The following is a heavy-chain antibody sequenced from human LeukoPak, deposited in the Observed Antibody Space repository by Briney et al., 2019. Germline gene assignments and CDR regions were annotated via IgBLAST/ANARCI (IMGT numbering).Heavy chain of an antibody. CDR1: GYTFTSYG. J-gene: IGHJ6*03. V-gene: IGHV1-8*02. CDR3: ARGYYDILTGYYSNYYYYYYMDV. Sequence: AASVKVSCKASGYTFTSYGISWVRQATGQGLEWMGWMNPNSGNTGYAQKFQGRVTMTRNTSISTAYMELSSLRSEDTAVYYCARGYYDILTGYYSNYYYYYYMDVWGKGTTVTISS. D-gene: IGHD3-9*01. CDR2: MNPNSGNT.